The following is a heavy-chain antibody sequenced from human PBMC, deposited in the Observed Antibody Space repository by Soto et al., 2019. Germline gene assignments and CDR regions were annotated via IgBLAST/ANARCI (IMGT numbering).Heavy chain of an antibody. V-gene: IGHV3-23*01. CDR1: GFIFSSYA. Sequence: GGSLRLSCAASGFIFSSYAMSWVRQAPGKGLEWVSAISGSGSGTYYADSVKGRFTISRDNSKNTLYLQMNSLRPEDTAVYYCVKSASSTVPYYYSMDVWGKGTTVTVSS. D-gene: IGHD6-6*01. CDR3: VKSASSTVPYYYSMDV. CDR2: ISGSGSGT. J-gene: IGHJ6*03.